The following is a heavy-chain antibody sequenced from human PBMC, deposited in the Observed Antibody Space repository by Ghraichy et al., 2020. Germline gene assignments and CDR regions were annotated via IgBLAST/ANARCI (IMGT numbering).Heavy chain of an antibody. CDR1: GFTFSSYW. Sequence: ETLSLTCAASGFTFSSYWMSWVRQAPGKGLEWVANIKQDGSEKYYVDSVKGRFTISRDNAKNSLYLQMNSLRAEDTAVYYCARVIVAGTLYYFDYWGQGTLVTVSS. D-gene: IGHD6-19*01. V-gene: IGHV3-7*01. CDR2: IKQDGSEK. CDR3: ARVIVAGTLYYFDY. J-gene: IGHJ4*02.